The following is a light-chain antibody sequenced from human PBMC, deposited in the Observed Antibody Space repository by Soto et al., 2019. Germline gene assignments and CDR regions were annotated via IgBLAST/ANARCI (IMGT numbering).Light chain of an antibody. CDR1: SSNIGTNT. CDR2: ANI. Sequence: QSVLPQPPSASGTPGQRVTISCSGSSSNIGTNTVNWYQHLPGTAPKLLIYANINRPSGVPDRFSGSKSGTSASLAITELQAEDEADYYCQSYDSSLSGWLFGGGTKLTVL. CDR3: QSYDSSLSGWL. V-gene: IGLV1-40*01. J-gene: IGLJ3*02.